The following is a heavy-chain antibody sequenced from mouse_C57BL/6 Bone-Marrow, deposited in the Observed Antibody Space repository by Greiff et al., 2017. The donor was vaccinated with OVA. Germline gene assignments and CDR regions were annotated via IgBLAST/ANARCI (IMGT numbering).Heavy chain of an antibody. D-gene: IGHD4-1*01. V-gene: IGHV5-4*01. CDR3: AREGWDGGFAY. CDR1: GFTFSSYA. Sequence: EVKLVESGGGLVKPGGSLKLSCAASGFTFSSYAMSWVRQTPEKRLEWVATISDGGSFTYYPDNVKGRFTISRDNAKNNLYLQMSHLKSVDTAMYYCAREGWDGGFAYWGQGTLVTVSA. J-gene: IGHJ3*01. CDR2: ISDGGSFT.